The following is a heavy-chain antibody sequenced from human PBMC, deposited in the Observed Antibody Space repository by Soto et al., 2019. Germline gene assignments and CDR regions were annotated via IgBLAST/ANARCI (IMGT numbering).Heavy chain of an antibody. J-gene: IGHJ4*02. D-gene: IGHD3-16*02. Sequence: GGSLRLSCAASGFTFSSYGMHWVRQAPGKGLEWVAVIWYDGSNKYYADSVKGRFTISRDNSKNTLYLQMNSLRAEDTAVYYCARDPLPRLGELSLWGDYWGQGTLVTVSS. V-gene: IGHV3-33*01. CDR3: ARDPLPRLGELSLWGDY. CDR1: GFTFSSYG. CDR2: IWYDGSNK.